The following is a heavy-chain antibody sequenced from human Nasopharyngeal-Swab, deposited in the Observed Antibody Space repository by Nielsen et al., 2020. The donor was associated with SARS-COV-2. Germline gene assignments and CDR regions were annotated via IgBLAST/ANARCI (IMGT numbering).Heavy chain of an antibody. CDR3: ARVGYSSSPGGWFDP. Sequence: GASLNISCAASGFTFSSYWMHWVRQPPGKGLVWVSRINSDGSSTSYADSVKGRFTISRDNAKNTLYLQMNSLRAEDTAVYYCARVGYSSSPGGWFDPWGQGTLVTVSS. CDR1: GFTFSSYW. D-gene: IGHD6-6*01. V-gene: IGHV3-74*01. J-gene: IGHJ5*02. CDR2: INSDGSST.